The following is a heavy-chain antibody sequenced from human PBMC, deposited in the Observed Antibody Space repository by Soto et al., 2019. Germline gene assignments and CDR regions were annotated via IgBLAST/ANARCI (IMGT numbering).Heavy chain of an antibody. Sequence: GGSLRLSCTASGFTFGDYAMSWVRQAPGKGLEWVGFIRSKAYGGTTEYAASVKGRFTISRDDSKSIAYLQMNNLKTEDTAGYYCTRRPTDYRNYVDYWGQGTLVTVSS. CDR1: GFTFGDYA. V-gene: IGHV3-49*04. CDR3: TRRPTDYRNYVDY. CDR2: IRSKAYGGTT. J-gene: IGHJ4*02. D-gene: IGHD4-4*01.